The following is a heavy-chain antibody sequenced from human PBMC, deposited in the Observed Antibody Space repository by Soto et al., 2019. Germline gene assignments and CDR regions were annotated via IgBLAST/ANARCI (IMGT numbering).Heavy chain of an antibody. Sequence: EVQLLESGGGLVQPGGSLRLSCAASEFTFSNYVMNWVRQAPGKGLEWVSSISGSGGGIYSADSVKGRFIVSRDNSKNTLYLQMNSLRAVDTAVYYCAKGAPVTTGTYDFDYWGQGTLVTVSS. V-gene: IGHV3-23*01. J-gene: IGHJ4*02. D-gene: IGHD4-17*01. CDR1: EFTFSNYV. CDR3: AKGAPVTTGTYDFDY. CDR2: ISGSGGGI.